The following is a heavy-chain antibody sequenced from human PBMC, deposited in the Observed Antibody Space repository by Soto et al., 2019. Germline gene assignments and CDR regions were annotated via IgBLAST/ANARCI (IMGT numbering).Heavy chain of an antibody. CDR2: ISSSSSTI. CDR1: GFTFSSYS. D-gene: IGHD6-13*01. CDR3: ARDLYSSSWYAWYFDL. Sequence: PGGSLRLSCAASGFTFSSYSMNWVRQAPGKGLEWVSYISSSSSTIYYADSVKGRFTISRDNAKNSLYLQMNSLRAEDTAVYYCARDLYSSSWYAWYFDLWGRGTLVTVSS. J-gene: IGHJ2*01. V-gene: IGHV3-48*01.